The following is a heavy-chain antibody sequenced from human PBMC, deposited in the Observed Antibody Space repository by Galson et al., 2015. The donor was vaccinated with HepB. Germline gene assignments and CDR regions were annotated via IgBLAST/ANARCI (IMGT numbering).Heavy chain of an antibody. CDR1: GFSFSSYG. CDR3: ARDSFYPDCRGGPDY. CDR2: IWYDGSNK. J-gene: IGHJ4*02. D-gene: IGHD2-15*01. V-gene: IGHV3-33*01. Sequence: SLRLSCAASGFSFSSYGMHWVRQAPGKGLEWVAVIWYDGSNKYLADSVKGRFTISRDNAKNTLYLQMNNLRVEDTAVYFCARDSFYPDCRGGPDYWGQGTLVTVSS.